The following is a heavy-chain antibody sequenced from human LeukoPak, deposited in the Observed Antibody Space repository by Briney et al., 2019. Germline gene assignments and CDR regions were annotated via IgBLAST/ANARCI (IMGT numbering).Heavy chain of an antibody. CDR2: IYYSGST. CDR1: GGSFSGYY. J-gene: IGHJ4*02. V-gene: IGHV4-34*01. D-gene: IGHD3-10*01. Sequence: SETLSLTCAVYGGSFSGYYWSWIRQPPGKGLEWIGSIYYSGSTYYNPSLKSRVTMSVDTSKNQFSLKLSSVTAADTAVYYCARGTVRGVIPYFDYWGQGTLVTVSS. CDR3: ARGTVRGVIPYFDY.